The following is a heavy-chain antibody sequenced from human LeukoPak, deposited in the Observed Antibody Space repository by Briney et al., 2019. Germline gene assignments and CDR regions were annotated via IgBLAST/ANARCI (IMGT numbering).Heavy chain of an antibody. CDR2: ISSSSSYI. CDR1: GFTFSSYA. J-gene: IGHJ5*02. V-gene: IGHV3-21*01. Sequence: PGGSLRLSCAASGFTFSSYAMSWVRQAPGKGLEWVSSISSSSSYIYYADSVKGRFTISRDNAKNSLYLQMNSLRAEDTAVYYCARATIFGWFDPWGQGTLVTVSS. CDR3: ARATIFGWFDP. D-gene: IGHD3-9*01.